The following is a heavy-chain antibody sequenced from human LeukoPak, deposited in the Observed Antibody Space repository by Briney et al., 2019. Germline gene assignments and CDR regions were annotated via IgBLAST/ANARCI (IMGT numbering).Heavy chain of an antibody. Sequence: GGSLRLSCAASGFTFDDYAMHWVRQAPGKGLEWVSGISWNSGSIGYADSVKGRFTISRDNAKNSLYLQMNSLRAEDTALYYCXXXXXSGSYYTTLDYWGQGTLVTVSS. CDR2: ISWNSGSI. D-gene: IGHD1-26*01. V-gene: IGHV3-9*01. CDR1: GFTFDDYA. CDR3: XXXXXSGSYYTTLDY. J-gene: IGHJ4*02.